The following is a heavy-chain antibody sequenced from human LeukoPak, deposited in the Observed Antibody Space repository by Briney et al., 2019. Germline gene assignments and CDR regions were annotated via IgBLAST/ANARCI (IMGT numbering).Heavy chain of an antibody. D-gene: IGHD2-21*02. J-gene: IGHJ4*02. CDR3: ARGHRRGAVVTAIHDY. Sequence: GASVKVSCKASGYTFTVYYMHWVRQAPGQGLEWMGWINPNSGGTNYAQKFQGRVTMTRDTSISTAYMELSRLRSDDTAVYYCARGHRRGAVVTAIHDYWGQGTLVTVSS. V-gene: IGHV1-2*02. CDR1: GYTFTVYY. CDR2: INPNSGGT.